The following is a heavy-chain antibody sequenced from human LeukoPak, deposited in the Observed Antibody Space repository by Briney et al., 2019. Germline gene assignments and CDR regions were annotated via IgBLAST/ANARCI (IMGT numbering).Heavy chain of an antibody. CDR3: ARGSPLNLEWLLSYFDY. D-gene: IGHD3-3*01. J-gene: IGHJ4*02. Sequence: PSETLSLTCTVSGGSVNNGGYFWNWIRQSPGKGLEWLGYVYSSGSPNYNPSLKSRVTISVDTSKNQFSLKLSSVTAADTAVYYCARGSPLNLEWLLSYFDYWGQGTLVTVSS. V-gene: IGHV4-61*08. CDR2: VYSSGSP. CDR1: GGSVNNGGYF.